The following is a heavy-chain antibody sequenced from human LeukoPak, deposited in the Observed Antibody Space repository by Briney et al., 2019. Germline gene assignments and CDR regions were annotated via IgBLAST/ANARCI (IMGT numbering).Heavy chain of an antibody. V-gene: IGHV4-34*01. Sequence: SETLSLTCAVYGGSFSGYYWSWIRQPPGKGLEWIGEINHSGSTNYNPSLKSRVTISVDTSKNQFSLKLSSVTAADTAVYYCARVGGYCGGDCYPPWNHFDYWGQGTLVTVSS. CDR3: ARVGGYCGGDCYPPWNHFDY. CDR2: INHSGST. CDR1: GGSFSGYY. J-gene: IGHJ4*02. D-gene: IGHD2-21*02.